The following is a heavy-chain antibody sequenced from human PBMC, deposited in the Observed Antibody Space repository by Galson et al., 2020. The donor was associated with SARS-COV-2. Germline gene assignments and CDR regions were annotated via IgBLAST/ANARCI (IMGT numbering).Heavy chain of an antibody. CDR2: ISSSSSYI. D-gene: IGHD3-3*01. CDR3: ARERAPDYEWWSGYLYYYGMDV. CDR1: GFTFSSYS. V-gene: IGHV3-21*01. Sequence: GGSLRLSCAASGFTFSSYSMNWVRQAPEKGLEWVSSISSSSSYIYYADSVKGRFTISRDNAKNSLYLQMNSLRAEDTAVYYCARERAPDYEWWSGYLYYYGMDVWGEGTTVTVSS. J-gene: IGHJ6*04.